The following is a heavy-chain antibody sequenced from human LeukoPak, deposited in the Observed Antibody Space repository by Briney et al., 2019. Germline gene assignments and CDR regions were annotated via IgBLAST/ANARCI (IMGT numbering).Heavy chain of an antibody. V-gene: IGHV3-21*01. CDR1: GFTFSSYS. D-gene: IGHD3-22*01. Sequence: GGSLRLSCAASGFTFSSYSMSWVRQAPGKGLEWVSSISSSSSYIYYADSVKGRFTISRDNAKNSLYLQMNSLRAEDTAVYYCARDGTYDSKDAFDIWGQGTMVTVSS. J-gene: IGHJ3*02. CDR2: ISSSSSYI. CDR3: ARDGTYDSKDAFDI.